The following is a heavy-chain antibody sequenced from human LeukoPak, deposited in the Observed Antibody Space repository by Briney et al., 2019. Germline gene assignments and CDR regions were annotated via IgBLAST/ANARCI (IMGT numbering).Heavy chain of an antibody. CDR3: ARSGRVTVAAMCYFDY. V-gene: IGHV3-23*01. J-gene: IGHJ4*02. Sequence: GGSLSLSCAASEFTFSNYAMNWVRQAPGKGLEWVSGISGSGGSTYYADSAKGRFTISRDNSKDTLYLQMNSLRGDDTAVFYCARSGRVTVAAMCYFDYWGQGSLVTVSS. CDR2: ISGSGGST. D-gene: IGHD5-12*01. CDR1: EFTFSNYA.